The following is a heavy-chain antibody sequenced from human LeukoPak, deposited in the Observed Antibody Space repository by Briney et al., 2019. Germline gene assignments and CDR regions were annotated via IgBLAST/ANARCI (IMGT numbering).Heavy chain of an antibody. Sequence: GASGKVSCKVSRYTLTELSMHTVRQAPGKRLEWMGGFDPEDGETIYAQKFQGRVTMTEDTSTHTAYMELSRLRSEDTAVYYCATDRVYGSGSYCYWGQGALVTVSS. J-gene: IGHJ4*02. V-gene: IGHV1-24*01. CDR1: RYTLTELS. D-gene: IGHD3-10*01. CDR3: ATDRVYGSGSYCY. CDR2: FDPEDGET.